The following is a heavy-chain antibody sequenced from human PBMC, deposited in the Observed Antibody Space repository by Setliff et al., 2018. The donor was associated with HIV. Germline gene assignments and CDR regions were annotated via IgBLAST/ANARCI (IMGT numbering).Heavy chain of an antibody. CDR1: GHSLTIYW. CDR2: IYPGDSDT. J-gene: IGHJ1*01. V-gene: IGHV5-51*01. CDR3: ATWTRAETSENFQH. Sequence: GESLKISCKASGHSLTIYWIGWVRQMPGEGLEWMGVIYPGDSDTRYSPSFQGQVTISADKSITTAYVQWSSLKASDTAMYYCATWTRAETSENFQHWGQGTLVTVSS. D-gene: IGHD4-17*01.